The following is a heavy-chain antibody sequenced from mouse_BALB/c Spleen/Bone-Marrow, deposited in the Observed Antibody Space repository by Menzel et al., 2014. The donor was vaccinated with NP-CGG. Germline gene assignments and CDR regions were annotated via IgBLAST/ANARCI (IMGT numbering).Heavy chain of an antibody. CDR2: IAPPNDNT. CDR1: GFNIKDTF. Sequence: VQLQQSGAELVKPGASVKLSCTASGFNIKDTFMHWVKQRPEQGLEWIGRIAPPNDNTKYDPKFQGKATITADTSSNTAYLQLSSLTSEDTAVYYCARYVYGRYFDSWGQGTTLTVAS. D-gene: IGHD2-2*01. CDR3: ARYVYGRYFDS. V-gene: IGHV14-3*02. J-gene: IGHJ2*01.